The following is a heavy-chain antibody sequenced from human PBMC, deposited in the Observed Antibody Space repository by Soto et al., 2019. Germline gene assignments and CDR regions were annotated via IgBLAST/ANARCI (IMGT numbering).Heavy chain of an antibody. CDR2: IYPSDSDT. CDR3: ARGGVSTLTFDY. J-gene: IGHJ4*02. V-gene: IGHV5-51*01. CDR1: GYNFAGHW. Sequence: PGESLKICCKGSGYNFAGHWIAWVRQMPGKGRELMGIIYPSDSDTRYRPSFQGQVTISADKSISSAYLQWSSLRASDTATYYRARGGVSTLTFDYWGQGTPVTVSS. D-gene: IGHD3-3*01.